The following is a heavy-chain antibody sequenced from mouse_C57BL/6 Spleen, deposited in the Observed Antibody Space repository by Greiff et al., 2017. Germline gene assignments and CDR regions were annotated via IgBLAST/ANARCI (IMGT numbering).Heavy chain of an antibody. CDR2: IYPGDGDT. Sequence: QVQLQQSGAELVKPGASVKISCKASGYAFSSYWMNWVKQRPGKGLEWIGQIYPGDGDTNYNGKFKGKATLTADKSSSTAYMQLSSLTSEDSAVYFCARWELPYYFDDWGQGTTRTVSS. V-gene: IGHV1-80*01. D-gene: IGHD1-1*01. CDR3: ARWELPYYFDD. J-gene: IGHJ2*01. CDR1: GYAFSSYW.